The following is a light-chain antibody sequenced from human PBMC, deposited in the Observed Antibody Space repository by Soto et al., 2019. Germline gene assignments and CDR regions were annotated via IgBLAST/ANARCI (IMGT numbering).Light chain of an antibody. J-gene: IGKJ5*01. CDR1: QNINRR. V-gene: IGKV1-39*01. CDR3: QQSYSTPIT. Sequence: DIQMTQSPSTLSASVRDRVTVTCRASQNINRRLAWYQQKPGKAPKLLIYAASSLQSGVPSRFSGSGSGTDFTLTISSLQPEDFATYYCQQSYSTPITFGQGTRLEIK. CDR2: AAS.